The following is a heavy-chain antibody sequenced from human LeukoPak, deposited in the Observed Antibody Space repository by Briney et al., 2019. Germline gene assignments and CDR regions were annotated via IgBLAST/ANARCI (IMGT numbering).Heavy chain of an antibody. D-gene: IGHD1-1*01. CDR2: IYGSGST. CDR1: GGSISSSNW. V-gene: IGHV4-4*02. J-gene: IGHJ4*02. CDR3: ARARPNWNPPDY. Sequence: PSGTPSLTCAVSGGSISSSNWWSWVRQPPGKGLEWIGYIYGSGSTSYNPSLKSRVTISEDTSKNQFSLKLNPATAADTAVYFCARARPNWNPPDYWGQGTLVTVSS.